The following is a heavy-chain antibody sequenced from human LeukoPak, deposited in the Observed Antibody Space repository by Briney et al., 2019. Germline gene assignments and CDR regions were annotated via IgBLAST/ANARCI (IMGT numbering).Heavy chain of an antibody. J-gene: IGHJ4*02. CDR3: ARAFAVYYFDY. V-gene: IGHV3-11*01. Sequence: GGSLRLSCAASGFSFSDYYMSWVRQAPGKGLEWIAYISNSGSTIFYADSVKGRFTVSRDNAKNSLFLQMNSLRAEDTAVYYCARAFAVYYFDYWGQGTLVTVSS. D-gene: IGHD3-3*01. CDR2: ISNSGSTI. CDR1: GFSFSDYY.